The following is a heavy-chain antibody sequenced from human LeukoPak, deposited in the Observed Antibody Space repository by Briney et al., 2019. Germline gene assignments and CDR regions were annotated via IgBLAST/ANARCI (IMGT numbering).Heavy chain of an antibody. CDR1: GFTFSSYA. Sequence: GRSLRLSCAASGFTFSSYAMSWVRQAPGKGLEWVSAISGSGGSTYYADSVKGRFTISRDNSKNTLYLQMNSLRAEDTAVYYCARDESGIAARQTYYWGQGTLVTVSS. V-gene: IGHV3-23*01. CDR3: ARDESGIAARQTYY. CDR2: ISGSGGST. D-gene: IGHD6-6*01. J-gene: IGHJ4*02.